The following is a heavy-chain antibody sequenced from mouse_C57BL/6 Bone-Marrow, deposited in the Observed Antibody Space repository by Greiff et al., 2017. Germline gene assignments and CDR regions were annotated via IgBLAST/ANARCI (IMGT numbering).Heavy chain of an antibody. J-gene: IGHJ2*01. V-gene: IGHV1-52*01. Sequence: QVQLQQPGAELVRPGSSVKLSCKASGYTFTSYWMHWVKQRPIQGLEWIGNIDTSDSETHYNQKFKDKATLTVDKSSSTAYLQLSSLPSEDSAVYYCARSAPNGDFDYWGQGTTLTVSS. CDR3: ARSAPNGDFDY. CDR1: GYTFTSYW. CDR2: IDTSDSET. D-gene: IGHD4-1*01.